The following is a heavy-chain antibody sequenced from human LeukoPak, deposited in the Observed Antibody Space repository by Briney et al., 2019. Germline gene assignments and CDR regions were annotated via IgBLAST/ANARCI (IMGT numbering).Heavy chain of an antibody. CDR3: AKDPPESVN. D-gene: IGHD3-22*01. Sequence: PGGCPRLSSAASGFTFRRYAMSWVPQAPGKGLEWVSAISGSGGSTYYADSVKGRFTISRDNSKNTLYLQMNSLRAEDTAVYYCAKDPPESVNWGQGTLVTVSS. CDR1: GFTFRRYA. J-gene: IGHJ4*02. V-gene: IGHV3-23*01. CDR2: ISGSGGST.